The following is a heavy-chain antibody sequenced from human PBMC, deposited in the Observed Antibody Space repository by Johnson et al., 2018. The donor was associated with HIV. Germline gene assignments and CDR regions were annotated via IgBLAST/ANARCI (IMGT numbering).Heavy chain of an antibody. CDR3: ARGHSDLVTASDI. CDR2: INWNGGST. D-gene: IGHD2-21*02. Sequence: VQLVESGGGVVRPGGSLRLSCAASGFTFDEYGLSWVRQVPGKGLEWVSGINWNGGSTGYADSVKGRFTISRDNAKNSLYLQMNSLRADDTAVYHCARGHSDLVTASDIWGHGTMVTVSS. V-gene: IGHV3-20*01. CDR1: GFTFDEYG. J-gene: IGHJ3*02.